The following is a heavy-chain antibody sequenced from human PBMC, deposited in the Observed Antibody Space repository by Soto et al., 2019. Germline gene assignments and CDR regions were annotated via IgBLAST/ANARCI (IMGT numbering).Heavy chain of an antibody. CDR1: GYRFTRYA. Sequence: QVQLELSGAEVKKPGASVKVSCKASGYRFTRYAIHWVRQAPGQRLEWMGWINADNGNTKDSQNFQDRVTLTKDTSASTAYMDLSSLRSEDTAVYYCARGGAYSGYEAIDCWGQGTLVTVSS. V-gene: IGHV1-3*01. CDR2: INADNGNT. CDR3: ARGGAYSGYEAIDC. J-gene: IGHJ4*02. D-gene: IGHD5-12*01.